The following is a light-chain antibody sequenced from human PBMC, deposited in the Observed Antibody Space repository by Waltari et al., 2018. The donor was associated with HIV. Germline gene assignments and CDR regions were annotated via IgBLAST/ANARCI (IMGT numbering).Light chain of an antibody. CDR1: QSVSSN. Sequence: EIVMTQSPATLSVSPGERATLSCRASQSVSSNVAWYQQKPGQAPRLLIYGASTRATGVPARFSGSGSGTEFTLIISSLQSEDFAVYYCQQCGGSPGTFGQGTKLEI. CDR2: GAS. J-gene: IGKJ2*01. V-gene: IGKV3-15*01. CDR3: QQCGGSPGT.